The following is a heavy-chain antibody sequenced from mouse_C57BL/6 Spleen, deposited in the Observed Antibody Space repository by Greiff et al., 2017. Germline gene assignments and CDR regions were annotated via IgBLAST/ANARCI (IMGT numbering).Heavy chain of an antibody. J-gene: IGHJ1*03. V-gene: IGHV1-69*01. CDR2: IDPSDSYT. CDR1: GYTFTSYW. Sequence: VQLQQSGAELVMPGASVKLSCKASGYTFTSYWMHWVKQRPGQGLEWIGEIDPSDSYTNYNQKFKGKSTLTVDKSASTAYMQLSSLTSEDSAVYYCARGRGGYFDVWGTGTTVTVSS. CDR3: ARGRGGYFDV.